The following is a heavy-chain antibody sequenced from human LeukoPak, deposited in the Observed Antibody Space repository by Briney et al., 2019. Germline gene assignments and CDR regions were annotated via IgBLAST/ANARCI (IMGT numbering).Heavy chain of an antibody. Sequence: SVKVSCKASVYTFTSHGIRWVRQAPGQRLEWMGWISPYNGNTHYAQKLQGRVTMTTDTSTNTAYMELRSLRSDDTAAYYCAREATPGSGGNFDYWGQGTLVTVSS. J-gene: IGHJ4*02. CDR2: ISPYNGNT. V-gene: IGHV1-18*01. CDR1: VYTFTSHG. D-gene: IGHD3-10*01. CDR3: AREATPGSGGNFDY.